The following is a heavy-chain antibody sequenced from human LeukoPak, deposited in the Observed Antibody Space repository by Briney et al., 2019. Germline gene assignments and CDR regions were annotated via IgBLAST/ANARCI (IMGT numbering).Heavy chain of an antibody. Sequence: GASVKVSCKASGGTFSSYAISWVRQAPGQGLEWKGGIIPIFGTANYAQKFQGRVTITADESTSTAYMELSSLRSEDTAVYYCARLSPYYYDSSGYYYESDPWGQGTLVTVSS. CDR2: IIPIFGTA. CDR3: ARLSPYYYDSSGYYYESDP. D-gene: IGHD3-22*01. CDR1: GGTFSSYA. J-gene: IGHJ5*02. V-gene: IGHV1-69*13.